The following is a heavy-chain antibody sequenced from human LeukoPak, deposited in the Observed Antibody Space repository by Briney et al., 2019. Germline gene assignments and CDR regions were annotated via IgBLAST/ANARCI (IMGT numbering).Heavy chain of an antibody. Sequence: GGSLRLSCAASEFTFSSHDMSWVRQAPGKGLEWVSSISSGGGKTYHADSVKGRFTISRDNSKNTLYLQMNSLRAEDTAVYYCAKDDLAYYDSSGYPYFDYWGQGTLVTVSS. V-gene: IGHV3-23*01. CDR1: EFTFSSHD. CDR2: ISSGGGKT. D-gene: IGHD3-22*01. J-gene: IGHJ4*02. CDR3: AKDDLAYYDSSGYPYFDY.